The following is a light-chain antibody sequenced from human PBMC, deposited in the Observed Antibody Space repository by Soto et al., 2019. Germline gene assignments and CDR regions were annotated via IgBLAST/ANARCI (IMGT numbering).Light chain of an antibody. V-gene: IGLV6-57*04. CDR1: SGSIASNF. CDR2: ENN. J-gene: IGLJ2*01. CDR3: QSYDSSNVI. Sequence: NFMLTQPHSVSESPGKTVTISCTRCSGSIASNFVQWYQQRPGSAPTTVIYENNQRPSGVPDRFSGAIDSSSKSASLTISGLKTEDEAEYNCQSYDSSNVIFGGGTKLTVL.